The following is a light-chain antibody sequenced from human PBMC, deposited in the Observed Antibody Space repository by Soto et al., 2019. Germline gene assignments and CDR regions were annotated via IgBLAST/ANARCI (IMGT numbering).Light chain of an antibody. V-gene: IGKV1-33*01. Sequence: DIQMTQSPPSLSASVGDRITITCQASQDISNHLNWFQQKPGKAPKLLINDASNLETGVPSRFSGSGSGTDFTFTISSLQPEDFATYYCQQYDTLGTFGQGTKLEIK. J-gene: IGKJ2*02. CDR1: QDISNH. CDR3: QQYDTLGT. CDR2: DAS.